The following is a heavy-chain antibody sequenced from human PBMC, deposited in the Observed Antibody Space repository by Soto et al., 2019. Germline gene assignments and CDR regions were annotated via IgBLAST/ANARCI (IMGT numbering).Heavy chain of an antibody. J-gene: IGHJ4*02. V-gene: IGHV4-39*01. CDR3: ARLSDGYVLRFDY. D-gene: IGHD5-12*01. CDR1: GGSISSSSYY. Sequence: SETLSLTCTVSGGSISSSSYYWGWIRQPPGKGLEWIGSIYYSGSTYYNPSLKSGVTISVDTSKNQFSLKLSSVTAADTAVYYCARLSDGYVLRFDYWGQGTLVTVSS. CDR2: IYYSGST.